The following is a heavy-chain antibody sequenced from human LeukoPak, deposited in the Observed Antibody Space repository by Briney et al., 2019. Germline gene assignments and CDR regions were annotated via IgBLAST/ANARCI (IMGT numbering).Heavy chain of an antibody. CDR3: ARVGYSYGPPFDY. CDR2: INPSGGST. Sequence: ASVKVSCKASGYTFTIYYIHWVRQAPGQGLGWMGLINPSGGSTNYAQKFQGRVTMTRDTSTSTVYMELSSLRSEDTAVYYCARVGYSYGPPFDYWGQGTLVTVSS. J-gene: IGHJ4*02. CDR1: GYTFTIYY. D-gene: IGHD5-18*01. V-gene: IGHV1-46*01.